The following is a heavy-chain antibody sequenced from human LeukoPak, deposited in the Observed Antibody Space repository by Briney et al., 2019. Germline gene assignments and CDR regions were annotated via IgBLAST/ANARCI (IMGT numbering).Heavy chain of an antibody. Sequence: SETLSLTCTVSGTSMSDYYWSWIRQPPGKGLEWIGYIYYTGSTNYNPSLKSRVTMSVDTSKNQISLKLSSVTAADSAVYYCVRRVRYFGQNDYWGQGTLVTVSS. J-gene: IGHJ4*02. CDR2: IYYTGST. V-gene: IGHV4-59*08. D-gene: IGHD3-9*01. CDR3: VRRVRYFGQNDY. CDR1: GTSMSDYY.